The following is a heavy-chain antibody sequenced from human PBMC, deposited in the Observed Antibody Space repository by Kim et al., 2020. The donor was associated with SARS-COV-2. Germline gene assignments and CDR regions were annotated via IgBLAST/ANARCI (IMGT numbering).Heavy chain of an antibody. CDR1: GFTFSNAW. Sequence: GGSLRLSCAASGFTFSNAWMNWVRQAPGKGLEWVGRIKSKTDGGTTDYAASVKGRFTISRDDSKNTLYLQMNSEKTEDTAVYYCTTRGDGSSWGFGSWGQGTLVTVSS. CDR2: IKSKTDGGTT. J-gene: IGHJ4*02. CDR3: TTRGDGSSWGFGS. V-gene: IGHV3-15*01. D-gene: IGHD6-13*01.